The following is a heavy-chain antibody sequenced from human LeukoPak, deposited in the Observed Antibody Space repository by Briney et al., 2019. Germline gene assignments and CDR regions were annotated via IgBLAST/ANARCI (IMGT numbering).Heavy chain of an antibody. V-gene: IGHV4-34*01. Sequence: PGGSLRLSCAASGFTVSSKYMSWIRQPPGKGLEWIGEINHSGSTNYNPSLKSRLTISVDTSKNQFSLKLSSVTAADTAVYYCARLYGSGSYYNYWGQGTLVTVSS. D-gene: IGHD3-10*01. CDR1: GFTVSSKY. CDR2: INHSGST. J-gene: IGHJ4*02. CDR3: ARLYGSGSYYNY.